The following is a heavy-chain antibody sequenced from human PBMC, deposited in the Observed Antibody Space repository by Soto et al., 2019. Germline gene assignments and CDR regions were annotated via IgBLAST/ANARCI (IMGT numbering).Heavy chain of an antibody. CDR2: IYPGDSDI. CDR3: GTSYSSAPQRGMDV. Sequence: GESLKISCRCSGFIFASSWIHWVRQMPGKGLEWMGVIYPGDSDIRYSPSFEGQVTISADNSISTAYLQWSSLKASDTAIYYCGTSYSSAPQRGMDVWGLGTTVTVSS. CDR1: GFIFASSW. J-gene: IGHJ6*02. V-gene: IGHV5-51*01. D-gene: IGHD3-22*01.